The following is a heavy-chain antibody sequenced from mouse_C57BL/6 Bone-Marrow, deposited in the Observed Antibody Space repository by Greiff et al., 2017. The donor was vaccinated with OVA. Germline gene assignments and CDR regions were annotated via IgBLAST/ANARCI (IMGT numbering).Heavy chain of an antibody. CDR3: ARYGDLLLRDFDV. D-gene: IGHD1-1*01. V-gene: IGHV1-19*01. Sequence: EVQLQQSGPVLVKPGASVKMSCKASGYTFTDYYMNWVKQSHGKSLEWIGVINPYNGGTSYNQKFKGKATLTVDKSSSTAYMELNSLTSEDSAVYYCARYGDLLLRDFDVWGTGTTVTVSS. J-gene: IGHJ1*03. CDR2: INPYNGGT. CDR1: GYTFTDYY.